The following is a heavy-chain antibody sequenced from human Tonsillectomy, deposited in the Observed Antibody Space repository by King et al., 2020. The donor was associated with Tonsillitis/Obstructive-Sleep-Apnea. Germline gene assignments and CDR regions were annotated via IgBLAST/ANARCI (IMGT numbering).Heavy chain of an antibody. CDR1: GFTFSSYA. V-gene: IGHV3-30*04. J-gene: IGHJ4*02. CDR2: ISYDGSNK. CDR3: AREGAGDLPDY. D-gene: IGHD3-16*01. Sequence: VQLVESGGGVVQPGRSLRLSCAASGFTFSSYAMHWVRQAPGKGLEWVAVISYDGSNKYYADSVKGRFTISRENSKNTLYLQMNSLRAEDTAVYYCAREGAGDLPDYGGQGTLVTVSS.